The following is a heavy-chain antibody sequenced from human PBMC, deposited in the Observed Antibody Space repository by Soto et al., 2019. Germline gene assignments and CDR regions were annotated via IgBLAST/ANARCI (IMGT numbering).Heavy chain of an antibody. J-gene: IGHJ4*02. D-gene: IGHD1-26*01. CDR3: ARYWCGSDY. CDR2: INPYNGNT. CDR1: GYTFTSYG. V-gene: IGHV1-18*01. Sequence: QVQLVQSGAEVKKPGASVKVSCKASGYTFTSYGISWVRQAPGQGLEWMGWINPYNGNTNYAQKLQGRVTLTADASANTAYMELRSLGSDDAAVYYCARYWCGSDYLGQGTRVTVSS.